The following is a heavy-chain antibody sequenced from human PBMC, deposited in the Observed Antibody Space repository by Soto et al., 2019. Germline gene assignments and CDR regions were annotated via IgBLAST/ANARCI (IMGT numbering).Heavy chain of an antibody. J-gene: IGHJ4*02. CDR1: GFTFSSYG. CDR3: VREGGSLAFDS. CDR2: ISSSSSTI. D-gene: IGHD1-1*01. Sequence: GGSLRLSCAASGFTFSSYGMNWVRQAPGKGLDWFSYISSSSSTIYYADSVKGRFTISRDNAKKSLSLQMNNLRVEDTAVYYCVREGGSLAFDSWGLGTLVTVSS. V-gene: IGHV3-48*04.